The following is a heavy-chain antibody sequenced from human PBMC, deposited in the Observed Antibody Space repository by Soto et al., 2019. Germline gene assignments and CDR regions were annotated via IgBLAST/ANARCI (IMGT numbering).Heavy chain of an antibody. D-gene: IGHD3-16*01. CDR1: GFTCSSYS. Sequence: EVQLVESGGGLVKPGGSLRLSCAASGFTCSSYSMNWVRQAPGKGLEWVSSISSSSSYIYYADSVKGRFTISRDNAKNSLYLQMNSLRAEDTAVYYCARDEGEYYYYGMDVWGQGTTVTVSS. CDR2: ISSSSSYI. V-gene: IGHV3-21*01. CDR3: ARDEGEYYYYGMDV. J-gene: IGHJ6*02.